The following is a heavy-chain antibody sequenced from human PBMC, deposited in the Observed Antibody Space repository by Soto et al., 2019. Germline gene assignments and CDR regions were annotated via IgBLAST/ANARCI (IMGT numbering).Heavy chain of an antibody. CDR3: ARLPTRGKYSSGWYGRVVDY. J-gene: IGHJ4*02. Sequence: SETLSLTCTVSGGSISSSSYYWGWIRQPPGKGLEWIGSIYYSGSTYYNPSLKSRVTISVDTSKNQFSLKLSSVTAADTAVYYCARLPTRGKYSSGWYGRVVDYWGQGTLVTVSS. V-gene: IGHV4-39*01. D-gene: IGHD6-19*01. CDR1: GGSISSSSYY. CDR2: IYYSGST.